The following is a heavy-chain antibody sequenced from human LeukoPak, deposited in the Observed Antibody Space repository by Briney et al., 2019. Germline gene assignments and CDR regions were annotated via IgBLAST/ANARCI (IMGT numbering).Heavy chain of an antibody. J-gene: IGHJ6*02. D-gene: IGHD3-3*02. CDR1: GFTFADYY. CDR2: ISTSGNTI. V-gene: IGHV3-11*01. CDR3: ARDPVEFLESLRVQYYYRFDV. Sequence: GGSLRLSCSGSGFTFADYYMGWIRQAPGKGLEWVSYISTSGNTIYYADSVKGRFTISRDNAKNSVYLQMSSLRAEDTAIYYCARDPVEFLESLRVQYYYRFDVWGQGTTVTVSS.